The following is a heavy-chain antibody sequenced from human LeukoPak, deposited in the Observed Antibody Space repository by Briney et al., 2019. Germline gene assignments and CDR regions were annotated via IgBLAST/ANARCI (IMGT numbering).Heavy chain of an antibody. J-gene: IGHJ4*02. D-gene: IGHD2-15*01. CDR3: ARDSIPYCSGGSCYNYFDY. V-gene: IGHV3-21*01. CDR1: GFTFSSYS. CDR2: ISSSSSYI. Sequence: GGSLRLSCAASGFTFSSYSMNWVRQAPGKGLEWVSSISSSSSYIYYADSVKGRFTISRDNAKNSLYLQMNSLRAEDTAVYYCARDSIPYCSGGSCYNYFDYWGQGTLVTVSS.